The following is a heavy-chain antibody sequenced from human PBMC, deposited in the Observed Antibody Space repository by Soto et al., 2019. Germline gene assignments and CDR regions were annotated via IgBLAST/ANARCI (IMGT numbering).Heavy chain of an antibody. D-gene: IGHD7-27*01. V-gene: IGHV3-33*01. CDR1: GFTFSTYA. J-gene: IGHJ3*02. CDR2: IWYDGSDK. Sequence: GGSLRLSCAASGFTFSTYAMHWVRQAPGKGLEWVAVIWYDGSDKYYADAVKGRFTISRDNSRNTLYLQMNSLRGDDTAVYYCARGTPANWEFRDAFDIWGQGTMVTVSS. CDR3: ARGTPANWEFRDAFDI.